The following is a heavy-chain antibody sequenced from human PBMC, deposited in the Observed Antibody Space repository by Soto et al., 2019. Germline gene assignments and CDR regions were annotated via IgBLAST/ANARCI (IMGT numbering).Heavy chain of an antibody. Sequence: PSETLSLTCTASGGSISSGGYYWSWIRQHPGKGLEWIGYIYYSGSTYYNPSLKSRVTISVDTSKNQFSLKLSSVTAADTAVYYCARAFRYCSGGSCKTPAEYFQHWGQGTQVTVSS. V-gene: IGHV4-31*03. J-gene: IGHJ1*01. D-gene: IGHD2-15*01. CDR3: ARAFRYCSGGSCKTPAEYFQH. CDR2: IYYSGST. CDR1: GGSISSGGYY.